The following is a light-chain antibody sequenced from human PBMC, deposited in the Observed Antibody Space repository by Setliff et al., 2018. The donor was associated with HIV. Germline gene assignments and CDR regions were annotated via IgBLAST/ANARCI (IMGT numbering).Light chain of an antibody. Sequence: QGVTISCSGGSSNIGANTVNWYQQLPGTAPKLLMYSDNQRPSGVPDRFSGSKSGTSASLAISGLQSEDEADYYCATWDDSLNGRVFGTGTKVTVL. CDR2: SDN. CDR3: ATWDDSLNGRV. CDR1: SSNIGANT. V-gene: IGLV1-44*01. J-gene: IGLJ1*01.